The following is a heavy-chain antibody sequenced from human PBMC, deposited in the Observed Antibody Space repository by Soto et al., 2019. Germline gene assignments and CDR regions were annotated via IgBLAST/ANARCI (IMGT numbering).Heavy chain of an antibody. CDR1: GFTFSSYS. CDR2: ISSSSSYI. J-gene: IGHJ3*02. D-gene: IGHD3-10*01. V-gene: IGHV3-21*01. Sequence: GSLRLSCAASGFTFSSYSMNWVRQAPGKGLEWVSSISSSSSYIYYADSVKGRFTISRDNAKNSLYLQMNSLRAEDTAVYYCARGQLLWFGESLDAFDIWGQGTMVTVSS. CDR3: ARGQLLWFGESLDAFDI.